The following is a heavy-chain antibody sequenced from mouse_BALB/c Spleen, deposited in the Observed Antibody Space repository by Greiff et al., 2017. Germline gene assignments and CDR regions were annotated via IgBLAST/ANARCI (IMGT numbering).Heavy chain of an antibody. CDR3: ARGYYGSSYPYFDV. CDR1: GYTFTSYT. D-gene: IGHD1-1*01. Sequence: VKLVESGAELARPGASVKMSCKASGYTFTSYTMHWVKQRPGQGLEWIGYINPSSGYTNYNQKFKDKATFTADKSSSTAYMQLSSLTSEDSAVYYCARGYYGSSYPYFDVWGAGTTVTVSS. J-gene: IGHJ1*01. CDR2: INPSSGYT. V-gene: IGHV1-4*01.